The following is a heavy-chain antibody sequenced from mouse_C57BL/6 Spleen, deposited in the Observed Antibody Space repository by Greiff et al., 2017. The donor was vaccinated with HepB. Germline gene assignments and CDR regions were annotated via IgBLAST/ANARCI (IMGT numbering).Heavy chain of an antibody. V-gene: IGHV1-76*01. J-gene: IGHJ2*01. Sequence: QVQLQQSGAELVRPGASVKLSCKASGYTFTDYYINWVKQRPGQGLEWIARIYPGSGNTYYNEKFKGKATLTAEKSSSTAYMQLSSLTSEDSAVYFCAREPHYYGSSSHFDYWGQGTTLTVSS. D-gene: IGHD1-1*01. CDR1: GYTFTDYY. CDR3: AREPHYYGSSSHFDY. CDR2: IYPGSGNT.